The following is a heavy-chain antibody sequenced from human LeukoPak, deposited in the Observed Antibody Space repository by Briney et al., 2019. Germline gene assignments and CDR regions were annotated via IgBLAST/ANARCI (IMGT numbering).Heavy chain of an antibody. V-gene: IGHV1-2*04. D-gene: IGHD1-26*01. CDR3: AITLGATSIDY. Sequence: GASVKVSCKASGYTFTGYYMHWVRQAPGQGLEWMGWINPNSGGTNYAQKFQGWVTMTRDTSISTAYMELSRLRSDDTAVYCCAITLGATSIDYWGQGTLVTVSS. J-gene: IGHJ4*02. CDR2: INPNSGGT. CDR1: GYTFTGYY.